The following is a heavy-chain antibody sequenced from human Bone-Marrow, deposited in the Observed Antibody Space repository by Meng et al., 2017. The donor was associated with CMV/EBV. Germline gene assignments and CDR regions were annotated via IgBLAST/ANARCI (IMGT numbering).Heavy chain of an antibody. V-gene: IGHV3-69-1*01. CDR3: AKEGPYKYGLDV. Sequence: GGSLRLSCAASGFAFSSYWMSWVRQAPGKGLEWVSSISSSSTIYYADSVKGRFTISRDNAKNTLYLQMESLRSEDTAVYYCAKEGPYKYGLDVWGQGTTVTVSS. J-gene: IGHJ6*02. D-gene: IGHD1-1*01. CDR2: ISSSSTI. CDR1: GFAFSSYW.